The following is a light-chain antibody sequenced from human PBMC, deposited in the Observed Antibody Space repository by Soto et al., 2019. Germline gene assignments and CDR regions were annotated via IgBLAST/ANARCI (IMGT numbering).Light chain of an antibody. CDR1: SSNVGNYNL. CDR2: EVY. J-gene: IGLJ1*01. CDR3: GSYAGSDTYV. V-gene: IGLV2-23*02. Sequence: QSVLTQPASVSGSPGQSITISCTGTSSNVGNYNLVSWYQQHPGKAPKLMIYEVYKRPSGVSDRFSGSKSGITASLKIFGLQAEDEADYYCGSYAGSDTYVFGTGTKVTVL.